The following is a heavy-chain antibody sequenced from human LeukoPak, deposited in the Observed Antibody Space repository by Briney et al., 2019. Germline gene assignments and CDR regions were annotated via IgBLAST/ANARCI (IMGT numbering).Heavy chain of an antibody. D-gene: IGHD3-3*01. Sequence: GGSLRLSCAASGFTFSSYGMHWVRQAPGKGLEWVAFIRYDGSNKYYADSVKGRFTISRDNSKNTLYLQMNSLRAEDTAVYYCAKDSNYDFWSGYSFDYWGQGTLATVSS. CDR2: IRYDGSNK. J-gene: IGHJ4*02. CDR1: GFTFSSYG. V-gene: IGHV3-30*02. CDR3: AKDSNYDFWSGYSFDY.